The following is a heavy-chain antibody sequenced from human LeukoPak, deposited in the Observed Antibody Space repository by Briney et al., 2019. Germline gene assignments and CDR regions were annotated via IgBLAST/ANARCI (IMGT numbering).Heavy chain of an antibody. CDR3: ARVGLTYYDILTGYYTDTLFDY. CDR2: IHYSGST. V-gene: IGHV4-39*07. Sequence: SETLSLTCTVSSGSISSSSYYWGWIRQPPGKGLEWIGSIHYSGSTNYNPSLKSQVTISVDTSKNQFSLKLSSVTAADTAVYYCARVGLTYYDILTGYYTDTLFDYWGQGTLVTVSS. CDR1: SGSISSSSYY. D-gene: IGHD3-9*01. J-gene: IGHJ4*02.